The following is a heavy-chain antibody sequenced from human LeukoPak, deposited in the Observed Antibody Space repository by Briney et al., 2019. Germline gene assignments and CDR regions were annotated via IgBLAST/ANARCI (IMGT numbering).Heavy chain of an antibody. J-gene: IGHJ4*02. V-gene: IGHV3-53*05. CDR3: ARDQYYYDSSGYYPDY. CDR1: GFTVSSNY. Sequence: GGSLRLSCAASGFTVSSNYMSWVRQAPGKGLEWVSVIYSGGSTYYADSVKGRFTISRDNSKNTLYLQMNSLRAEDTAVYYCARDQYYYDSSGYYPDYWGQGTLVTVSS. CDR2: IYSGGST. D-gene: IGHD3-22*01.